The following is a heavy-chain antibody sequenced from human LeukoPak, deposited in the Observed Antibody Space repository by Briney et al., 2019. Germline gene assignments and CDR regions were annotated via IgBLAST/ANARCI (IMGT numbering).Heavy chain of an antibody. V-gene: IGHV3-9*03. Sequence: GGSLRLSCAASGFTFDDYAMHWVRQTPRKGLEWVSGISWNSGSIGYADSVKGRFTISRDNAKNSLYLQMNSLRAEDMALYYCARSRDGSDFDYWGQGTLVTVSS. CDR2: ISWNSGSI. CDR1: GFTFDDYA. D-gene: IGHD5-24*01. J-gene: IGHJ4*02. CDR3: ARSRDGSDFDY.